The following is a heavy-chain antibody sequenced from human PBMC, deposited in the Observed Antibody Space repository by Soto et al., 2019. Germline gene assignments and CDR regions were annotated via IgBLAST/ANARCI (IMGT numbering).Heavy chain of an antibody. CDR2: ISESGDAI. CDR3: ARCSGNSCYSYGVDV. CDR1: GFSFSSYG. Sequence: EVQLVESGGGLVQPGGSLRVYCAASGFSFSSYGMNWVRQSPGKGLEWLSYISESGDAIYYADSVKGRFTISRDNAKNSLYLQMNSLRDEDTAVYYCARCSGNSCYSYGVDVWGQGATVAVSS. J-gene: IGHJ6*02. V-gene: IGHV3-48*02. D-gene: IGHD2-15*01.